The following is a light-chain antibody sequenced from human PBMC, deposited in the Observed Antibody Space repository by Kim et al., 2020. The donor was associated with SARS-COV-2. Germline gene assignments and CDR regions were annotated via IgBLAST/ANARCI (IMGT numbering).Light chain of an antibody. CDR2: DVT. V-gene: IGLV2-14*03. Sequence: SITISCPGVTSDIGGHNYVSWYQHDPGKAPKLILYDVTNRPSGIPTRFSGSMSGNTASLTISGLQPEDESDYYCTSYTHVNSLDVVFGGGTQLTVL. J-gene: IGLJ2*01. CDR3: TSYTHVNSLDVV. CDR1: TSDIGGHNY.